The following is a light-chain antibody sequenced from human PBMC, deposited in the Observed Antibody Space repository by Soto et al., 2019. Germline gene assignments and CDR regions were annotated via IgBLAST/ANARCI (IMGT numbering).Light chain of an antibody. CDR2: GAS. J-gene: IGKJ5*01. CDR1: QSVSSR. CDR3: HHYGGSPIT. V-gene: IGKV3-20*01. Sequence: EIVMTQSPATLSVSPGERVTLYFRASQSVSSRLAWYHQKPGQSPRLLIYGASTRATGIPARFSGSGSGTDFTLTISRLEPEDFAVYYCHHYGGSPITFGQGTRWRL.